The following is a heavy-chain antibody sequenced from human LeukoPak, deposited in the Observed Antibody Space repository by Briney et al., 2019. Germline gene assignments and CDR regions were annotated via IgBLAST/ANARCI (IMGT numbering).Heavy chain of an antibody. Sequence: GRSLRLSCATSGFTFGDYAMTWVRQAPGKGLECVGFIGSRASGGTTEYAASVKGRFTISRDDSNSIAYLQMNSLKTEDTAVYYCARLVPYHFDPWGQGTLVTVSP. CDR1: GFTFGDYA. V-gene: IGHV3-49*04. CDR3: ARLVPYHFDP. D-gene: IGHD6-6*01. J-gene: IGHJ5*02. CDR2: IGSRASGGTT.